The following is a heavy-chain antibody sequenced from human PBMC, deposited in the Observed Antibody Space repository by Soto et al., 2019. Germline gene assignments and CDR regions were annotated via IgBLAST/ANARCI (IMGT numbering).Heavy chain of an antibody. CDR1: GVTFSSYA. CDR3: AKMQLRYYYDSSGQSEDY. Sequence: PGGSLGLSCAASGVTFSSYAMSWVRQAPGKGLEWVSAISGSGGSTYYADSVKGRFTISRDNSKNTLYLQMNSLRAEDTAVYYCAKMQLRYYYDSSGQSEDYWGQGTLVTVSS. J-gene: IGHJ4*02. CDR2: ISGSGGST. V-gene: IGHV3-23*01. D-gene: IGHD3-22*01.